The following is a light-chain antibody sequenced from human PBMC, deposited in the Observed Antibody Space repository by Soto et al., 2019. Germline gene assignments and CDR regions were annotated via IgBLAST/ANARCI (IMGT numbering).Light chain of an antibody. Sequence: QSVLTQPPSVSAAPDQKVTISCPGSSSNIGINNVSWYQQLPKTAPKLLIYDNNKRPSGIPDRFSGSKSGTSATLGISGLQTGDEADYYCGTWDNSLSAFVFGTGTKVTVL. V-gene: IGLV1-51*01. CDR2: DNN. CDR1: SSNIGINN. J-gene: IGLJ1*01. CDR3: GTWDNSLSAFV.